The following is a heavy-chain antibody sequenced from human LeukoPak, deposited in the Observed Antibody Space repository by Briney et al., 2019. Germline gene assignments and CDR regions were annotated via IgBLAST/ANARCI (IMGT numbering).Heavy chain of an antibody. D-gene: IGHD3-10*01. CDR2: ISGSGGST. Sequence: PGGSLRLSCAASGFTFSSYGMSWVRQAPGKGLEWVSAISGSGGSTYYADSVKGRFTISRDNSKNTLYLQMNSLRAEDTAVYYCAKVVHPGESPYYFDYWGQGTLVTVSS. CDR3: AKVVHPGESPYYFDY. CDR1: GFTFSSYG. V-gene: IGHV3-23*01. J-gene: IGHJ4*02.